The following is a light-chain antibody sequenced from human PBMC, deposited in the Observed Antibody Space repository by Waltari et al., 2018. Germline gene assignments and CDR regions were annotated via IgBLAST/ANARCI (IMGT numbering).Light chain of an antibody. V-gene: IGLV2-14*03. J-gene: IGLJ3*02. CDR2: AVS. CDR3: ALYTSRGV. CDR1: SADVGHFDY. Sequence: QSALTQPASVSGSPGQSITISCTETSADVGHFDYVSWYQQYPAKAPKLMIYAVSNRPSGVSDRFSGSKSGSTASLTISGLQAEDEADYYCALYTSRGVFGGGTKLTVL.